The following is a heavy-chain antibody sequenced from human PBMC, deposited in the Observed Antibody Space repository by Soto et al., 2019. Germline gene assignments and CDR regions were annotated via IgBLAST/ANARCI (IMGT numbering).Heavy chain of an antibody. J-gene: IGHJ3*02. D-gene: IGHD5-12*01. CDR2: INHSGST. CDR3: ARRRDGYRRYAFDI. CDR1: GGSFSGYY. Sequence: SETLSLTCAVYGGSFSGYYWSWIRQPPGKGLEWIGEINHSGSTNYNPSLKSRVTISVDTSKNQFSLKLSSVTAADTAVYYCARRRDGYRRYAFDIWGQGTMVTVSS. V-gene: IGHV4-34*01.